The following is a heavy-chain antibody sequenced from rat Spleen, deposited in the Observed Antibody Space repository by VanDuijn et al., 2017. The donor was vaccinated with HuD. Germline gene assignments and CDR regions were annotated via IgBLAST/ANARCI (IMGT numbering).Heavy chain of an antibody. Sequence: EVELVESGGGLVQPGRSMKLSCAASGFTFSNYGMAWVRQAPTKGLEWVASISTSGGSTYYRDSVKGRFTISRDNAKSTLYLQMDSLRSEDTATYYCARLYYGFWYFDFWGPGTMVTVSS. CDR2: ISTSGGST. CDR1: GFTFSNYG. CDR3: ARLYYGFWYFDF. V-gene: IGHV5-25*01. D-gene: IGHD1-7*01. J-gene: IGHJ1*01.